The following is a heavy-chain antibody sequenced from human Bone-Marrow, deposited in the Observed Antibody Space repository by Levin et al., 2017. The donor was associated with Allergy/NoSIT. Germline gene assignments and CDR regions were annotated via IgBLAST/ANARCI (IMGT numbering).Heavy chain of an antibody. Sequence: GASVKVSCKASGGTFSSYAISWVRQAPGQGLEWMGGITPIFGTANYAQKFQGRVTITADESTSTAYMELSSLRSEDTAVYYCGRPLKIAVAGIWGMDVWGQGTTVTVSS. V-gene: IGHV1-69*13. D-gene: IGHD6-19*01. J-gene: IGHJ6*02. CDR1: GGTFSSYA. CDR2: ITPIFGTA. CDR3: GRPLKIAVAGIWGMDV.